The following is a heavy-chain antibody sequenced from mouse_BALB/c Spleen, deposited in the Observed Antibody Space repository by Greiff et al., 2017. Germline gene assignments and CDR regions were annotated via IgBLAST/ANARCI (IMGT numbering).Heavy chain of an antibody. CDR1: GFTFSSYA. CDR3: ARHRDHYFDY. J-gene: IGHJ2*01. V-gene: IGHV5-9-3*01. D-gene: IGHD3-3*01. Sequence: EVKLVESGGGLVKPGGSLKLSCAASGFTFSSYAMSWVRQTPEKRLEWVATISSGGSYTYYPDSVKGRFTISRDNSKNTLYLQMSRLRSEDTAMYYCARHRDHYFDYWGQGTTLTVSS. CDR2: ISSGGSYT.